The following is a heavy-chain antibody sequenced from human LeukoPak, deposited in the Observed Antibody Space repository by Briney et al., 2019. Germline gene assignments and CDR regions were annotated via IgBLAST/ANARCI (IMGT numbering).Heavy chain of an antibody. J-gene: IGHJ4*02. CDR1: GFTFSNYA. CDR2: ISNSGAGT. V-gene: IGHV3-23*01. D-gene: IGHD5-24*01. CDR3: ARGAGYNYPYYFDY. Sequence: GGSLRLSCAASGFTFSNYAMSWVRQAPGKGLEWVSTISNSGAGTYYADSVKGRFTISRDNSKNTLYLQMNSLRAEDTAVYYCARGAGYNYPYYFDYWGQGTLVTVSS.